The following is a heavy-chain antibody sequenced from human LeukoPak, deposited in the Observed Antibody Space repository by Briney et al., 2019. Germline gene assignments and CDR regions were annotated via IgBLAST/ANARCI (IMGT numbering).Heavy chain of an antibody. J-gene: IGHJ4*02. D-gene: IGHD4-17*01. CDR3: AKDRADYGDCRTLDY. Sequence: TGGSLRLSSAASGFTFCRYGMHWVRQAPGKGREGVAFIRYDGSNKYYADSVKGRFTISRDNSKNTLYLQMNSLRAEDTAVYYCAKDRADYGDCRTLDYWGQGTLVTVSS. V-gene: IGHV3-30*02. CDR2: IRYDGSNK. CDR1: GFTFCRYG.